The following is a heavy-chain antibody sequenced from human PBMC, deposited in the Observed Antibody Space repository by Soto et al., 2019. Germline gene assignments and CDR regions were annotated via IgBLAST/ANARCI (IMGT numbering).Heavy chain of an antibody. V-gene: IGHV1-46*01. Sequence: QVQLVQSGAEVKKPGASVKVSCKASGDTFTDYYIHWVRQAPGQGLEWMGTVNPSGGHTTYAQHFLGRLTXHXAXSXXTLYMELTSLTSEATAVYYCARGGRVVVVTASVDYWGQGTLVTVSS. J-gene: IGHJ4*02. CDR2: VNPSGGHT. CDR3: ARGGRVVVVTASVDY. D-gene: IGHD2-21*02. CDR1: GDTFTDYY.